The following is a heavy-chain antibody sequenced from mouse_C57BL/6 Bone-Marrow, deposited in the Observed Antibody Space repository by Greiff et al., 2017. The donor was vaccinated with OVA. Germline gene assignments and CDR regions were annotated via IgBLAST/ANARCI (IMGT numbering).Heavy chain of an antibody. V-gene: IGHV1-22*01. CDR3: ARGNPYYSNYRYFDV. D-gene: IGHD2-5*01. Sequence: VQLQQSGPELVKPGASVKMSCKASGNTFTDYNMHWVKQSHGKSLEWIGYINPNNGGTSYNQKFKGKATLTVNKSSSTAYMELRSLTSEDSAVYYCARGNPYYSNYRYFDVWGTGTTVTVSS. J-gene: IGHJ1*03. CDR1: GNTFTDYN. CDR2: INPNNGGT.